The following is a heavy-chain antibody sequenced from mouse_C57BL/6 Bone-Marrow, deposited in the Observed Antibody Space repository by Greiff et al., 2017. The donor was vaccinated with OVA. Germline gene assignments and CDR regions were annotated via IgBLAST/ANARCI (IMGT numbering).Heavy chain of an antibody. D-gene: IGHD1-1*01. J-gene: IGHJ1*03. V-gene: IGHV1-55*01. Sequence: QVQLKQSGAELVKPGASVKMSCKASGYTFTSYWITWVKQRPGQGLEWIGDIYPGSGSTTYNEKFKSKDTLTVDTASSTAYMQLSSLTSEDTAVYDCSRRYYGSSYWYFDVWVTGTPVTVSS. CDR3: SRRYYGSSYWYFDV. CDR1: GYTFTSYW. CDR2: IYPGSGST.